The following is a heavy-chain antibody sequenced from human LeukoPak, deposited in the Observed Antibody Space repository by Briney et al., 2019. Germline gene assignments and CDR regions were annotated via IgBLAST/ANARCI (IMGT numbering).Heavy chain of an antibody. Sequence: PGRSLRLSCAASGFTFSSYGMHWVRPAPGKGLEWVAVIRYDGSNKYYADSVKGRFTTSRDNAKNSLSLQLNTLRVEDTAVYYCARGNYDVLAASYKWTPDYWGQGTLVTVSS. CDR1: GFTFSSYG. D-gene: IGHD3-9*01. CDR3: ARGNYDVLAASYKWTPDY. J-gene: IGHJ4*02. CDR2: IRYDGSNK. V-gene: IGHV3-33*01.